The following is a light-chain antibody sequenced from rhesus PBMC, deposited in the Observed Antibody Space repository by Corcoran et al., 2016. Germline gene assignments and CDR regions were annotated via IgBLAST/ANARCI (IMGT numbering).Light chain of an antibody. Sequence: DIQMTQSPSSLSASVGDRVTITCRTSENVNNYLNWYQQKQGKAPKLLIYKASTLQSGVPSRISGSGSGTDYTFTISSLQSEDVATYYCQHNYGTPFTFGPGTKLDIK. J-gene: IGKJ3*01. CDR2: KAS. CDR1: ENVNNY. V-gene: IGKV1-74*01. CDR3: QHNYGTPFT.